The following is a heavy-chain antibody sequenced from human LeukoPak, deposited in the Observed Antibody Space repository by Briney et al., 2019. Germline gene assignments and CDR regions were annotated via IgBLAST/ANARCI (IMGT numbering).Heavy chain of an antibody. CDR1: GGSISTFY. CDR3: ARDFKVAGFDP. Sequence: SETLSLTCTISGGSISTFYWSRIRQPAGKGLQWIGRISRSGSTNYNPSLKSRVTMAVDTSKDQFSLRLSSVTAADTAVYYCARDFKVAGFDPWGQRTLVTVSS. D-gene: IGHD6-19*01. CDR2: ISRSGST. V-gene: IGHV4-4*07. J-gene: IGHJ5*02.